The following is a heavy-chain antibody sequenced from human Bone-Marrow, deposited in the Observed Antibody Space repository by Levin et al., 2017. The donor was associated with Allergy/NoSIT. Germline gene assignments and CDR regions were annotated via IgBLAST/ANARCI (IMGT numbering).Heavy chain of an antibody. CDR3: THGRGWLSDY. CDR2: IYWDGTE. J-gene: IGHJ4*02. V-gene: IGHV2-5*02. D-gene: IGHD5-12*01. CDR1: GFSLTSTAVG. Sequence: SGPTLVKPTQTLTLTCTFSGFSLTSTAVGVHWIRQAQGKALEWLALIYWDGTEQYSPSLRHRLTITKDTSKNQVVLTMTNMDPVDTGTDYWTHGRGWLSDYWGQGALVTVSS.